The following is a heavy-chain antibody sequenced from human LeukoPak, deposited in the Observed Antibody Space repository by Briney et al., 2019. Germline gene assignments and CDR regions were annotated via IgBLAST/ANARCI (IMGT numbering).Heavy chain of an antibody. CDR3: ARERWGVVAASTYYYFYIDV. Sequence: PSETLSLTCAVSGDSVSTTNWWTWVHQTPGKGLEWIGEIYHTGNTNYNPSLRSRVNMSVDKPNNQFSLTLTSVTAADTAVYYCARERWGVVAASTYYYFYIDVWGKGTAVTVSS. CDR2: IYHTGNT. V-gene: IGHV4-4*02. CDR1: GDSVSTTNW. J-gene: IGHJ6*03. D-gene: IGHD2-15*01.